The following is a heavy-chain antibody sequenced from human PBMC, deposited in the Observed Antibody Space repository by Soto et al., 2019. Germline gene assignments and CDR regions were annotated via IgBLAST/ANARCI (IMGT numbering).Heavy chain of an antibody. CDR1: GGSIRSGGYY. V-gene: IGHV4-31*03. Sequence: SETLPLTCTVSGGSIRSGGYYWSWIRQHPGKGLEWIGYIYYSGSTYYNPSLKSRVTISVDTPKNQFSLKLSSVTAADTAVYYCASGDLGYCSSTSCPEPIDYWGQGTLVTVSS. CDR2: IYYSGST. D-gene: IGHD2-2*01. J-gene: IGHJ4*02. CDR3: ASGDLGYCSSTSCPEPIDY.